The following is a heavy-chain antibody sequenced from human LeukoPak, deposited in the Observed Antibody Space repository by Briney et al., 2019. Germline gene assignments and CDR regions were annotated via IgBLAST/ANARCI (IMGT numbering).Heavy chain of an antibody. CDR1: GFTFSSYS. J-gene: IGHJ6*03. D-gene: IGHD6-19*01. Sequence: PGGSLRLSCAASGFTFSSYSMNWVRQAPGKGLEWVSSISSSSSYIYYADSVKGRFTISRDNAKNSLNLQMNSLRAEDTAVYYCARDSSGWFYYMDVWGKGTTVTVSS. CDR3: ARDSSGWFYYMDV. CDR2: ISSSSSYI. V-gene: IGHV3-21*01.